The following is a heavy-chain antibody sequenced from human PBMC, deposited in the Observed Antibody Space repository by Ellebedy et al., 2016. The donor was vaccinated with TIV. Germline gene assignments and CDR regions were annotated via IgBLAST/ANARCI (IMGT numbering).Heavy chain of an antibody. CDR1: RFPFSSYW. CDR3: ASDGSYGDHLSPTHAFEI. CDR2: IRQDGSAK. V-gene: IGHV3-7*01. J-gene: IGHJ3*02. Sequence: GESLKISCAAARFPFSSYWMSWVRQAPGKGLEWVANIRQDGSAKYYVDSVKGRFSISRDNAKNSLYLQINSLRVEDTAVYYCASDGSYGDHLSPTHAFEIWGQGTMVTVSS. D-gene: IGHD1-26*01.